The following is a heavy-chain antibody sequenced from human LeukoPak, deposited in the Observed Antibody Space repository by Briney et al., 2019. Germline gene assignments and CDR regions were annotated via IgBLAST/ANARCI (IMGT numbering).Heavy chain of an antibody. J-gene: IGHJ4*02. Sequence: ASVKVSCKASGYTFTGYYMHWVRQAPGQGLEWMGWINPNSGGTNHAQKFQGRVTMTRDTSISTAYMELSRLRSDDTAVYYCASQLLTGYMPDYWGQGTLVTVSS. CDR1: GYTFTGYY. CDR2: INPNSGGT. CDR3: ASQLLTGYMPDY. D-gene: IGHD3-9*01. V-gene: IGHV1-2*02.